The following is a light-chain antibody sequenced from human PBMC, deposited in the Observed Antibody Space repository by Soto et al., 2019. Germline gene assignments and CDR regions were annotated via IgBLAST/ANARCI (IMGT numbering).Light chain of an antibody. Sequence: EIVLTQSPATLSLSPGERATLSCRASQSFSSYLAWYQQKPGQAPRLLIYDASKRATGIPARCSGRGSGKDFTITLSSLEPEDFAVDYCQQRSNWPPVITFGQGTRLEIK. J-gene: IGKJ5*01. CDR1: QSFSSY. V-gene: IGKV3-11*01. CDR3: QQRSNWPPVIT. CDR2: DAS.